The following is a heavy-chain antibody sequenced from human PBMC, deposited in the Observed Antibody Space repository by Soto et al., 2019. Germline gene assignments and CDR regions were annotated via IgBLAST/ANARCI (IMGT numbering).Heavy chain of an antibody. V-gene: IGHV1-69*06. D-gene: IGHD5-18*01. CDR2: IIPVFGTG. CDR3: ARVGGTGGYTYGLDY. J-gene: IGHJ4*02. CDR1: GGTFSSYA. Sequence: QVQLVQSGAEVKKPGSSVKVSCKASGGTFSSYAISWVRQAPGQGLEWMGGIIPVFGTGIYAQKFQGRVMITADKSTNTAYMELSSLRSEDTAVYCCARVGGTGGYTYGLDYWGQGTLVTVSS.